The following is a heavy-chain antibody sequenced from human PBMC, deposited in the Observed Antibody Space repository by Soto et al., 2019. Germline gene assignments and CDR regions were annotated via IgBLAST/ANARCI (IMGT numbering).Heavy chain of an antibody. J-gene: IGHJ4*02. D-gene: IGHD2-15*01. V-gene: IGHV3-23*01. Sequence: EVQLLESGGGLVQPGGSLRLSCAASGFTFSTYAMSWVRQAPGKGLEWVSAISGSGGNSTFYGDSVKGRFTISRDNSKNTLYLQMNSLGAEDTAVYYCAKGGGSCCFDNWGQGTLGSVSS. CDR3: AKGGGSCCFDN. CDR1: GFTFSTYA. CDR2: ISGSGGNST.